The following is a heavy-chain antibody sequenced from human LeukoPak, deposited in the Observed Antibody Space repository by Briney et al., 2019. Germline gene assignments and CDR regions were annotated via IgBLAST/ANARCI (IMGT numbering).Heavy chain of an antibody. CDR2: ISYDGSNK. CDR1: GFTFSSYA. CDR3: ARAPYYYGSGSEGLDY. J-gene: IGHJ4*02. V-gene: IGHV3-30*04. Sequence: GRSLRLSCAASGFTFSSYAMHWVRRAPGKGLEWVAVISYDGSNKYYADSVKGRFTISRDNSKNTLYLQMNSLRAEDTAVYYCARAPYYYGSGSEGLDYWGQGTLVTVSS. D-gene: IGHD3-10*01.